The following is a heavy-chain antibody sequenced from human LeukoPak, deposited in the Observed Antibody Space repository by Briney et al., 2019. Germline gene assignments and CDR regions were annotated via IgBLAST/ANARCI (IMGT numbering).Heavy chain of an antibody. D-gene: IGHD3-22*01. CDR1: GGSISSYY. CDR2: IYTSGST. CDR3: AREHSSGYFDAFDI. J-gene: IGHJ3*02. Sequence: SETLSLTCTVSGGSISSYYWSWIRQPAGKGLEWIGRIYTSGSTNYNPSLKSRVTMSVDTSKNQFSLKLSSVTAAGTAVYYCAREHSSGYFDAFDIWGQGTMVTVSS. V-gene: IGHV4-4*07.